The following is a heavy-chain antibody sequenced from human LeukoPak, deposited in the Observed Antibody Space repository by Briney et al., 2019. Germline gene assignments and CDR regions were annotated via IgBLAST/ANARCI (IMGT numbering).Heavy chain of an antibody. CDR1: GFTFSTYN. Sequence: GGSLRLSCAASGFTFSTYNMNWVRQAPGKGLEWVSSISSSSNYIYYADSVKGRFTISRDNAKNSLYLQMNGLRAEDTAVYYCARVLLGYYGFWSGYATDYWGQGTLVSVSS. CDR3: ARVLLGYYGFWSGYATDY. V-gene: IGHV3-21*01. D-gene: IGHD3-3*01. CDR2: ISSSSNYI. J-gene: IGHJ4*02.